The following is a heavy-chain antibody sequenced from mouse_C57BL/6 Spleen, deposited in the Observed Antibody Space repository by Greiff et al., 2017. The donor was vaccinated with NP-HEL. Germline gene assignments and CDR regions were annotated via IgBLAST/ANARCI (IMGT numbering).Heavy chain of an antibody. Sequence: VKLMESGAELVKPGASVKMSCKASGYTFTTYPIEWMKQNHGKSLEWIGNFHPYNDDTKYNEKFKGKATLTVEKSSSTVYLELSRLTSDDSAVYYCARGRDYYGSSYGSAMDYWGQGTSVTVSS. D-gene: IGHD1-1*01. V-gene: IGHV1-47*01. CDR3: ARGRDYYGSSYGSAMDY. CDR1: GYTFTTYP. J-gene: IGHJ4*01. CDR2: FHPYNDDT.